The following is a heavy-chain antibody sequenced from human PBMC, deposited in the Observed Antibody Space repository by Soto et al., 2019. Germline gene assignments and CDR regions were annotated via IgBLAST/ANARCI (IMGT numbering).Heavy chain of an antibody. V-gene: IGHV1-69*02. CDR2: IIPILGIA. J-gene: IGHJ6*02. CDR3: AKNGQPPYYYYGLDV. CDR1: GGTFSSYT. D-gene: IGHD2-8*01. Sequence: SVKVSCKASGGTFSSYTISWVRQAPGQGLEWMGRIIPILGIANYAQKFQDRVSMTIDTSTGTAYMELRSLTSDDTAIYYCAKNGQPPYYYYGLDVWGQGTKVTVSS.